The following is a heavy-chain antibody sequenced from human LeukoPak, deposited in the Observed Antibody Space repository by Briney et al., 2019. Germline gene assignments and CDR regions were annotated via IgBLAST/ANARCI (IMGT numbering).Heavy chain of an antibody. Sequence: SVKVSCKASGGTFSSHAISWVRQAPGQGLEWMGGIIPIFGTANYAQKFQGRVTITADESTSTAYMELSSLRSEDTAVYYCTLSGYSYGLYFDYWGQGTLVTVSS. CDR3: TLSGYSYGLYFDY. CDR2: IIPIFGTA. CDR1: GGTFSSHA. V-gene: IGHV1-69*13. D-gene: IGHD5-18*01. J-gene: IGHJ4*02.